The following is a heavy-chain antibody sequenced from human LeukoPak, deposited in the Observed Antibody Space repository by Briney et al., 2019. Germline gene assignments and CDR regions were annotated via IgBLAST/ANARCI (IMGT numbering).Heavy chain of an antibody. Sequence: GGSLRLSCAASGFTFSSYSMNWVREAPGKGLEWVSYISGSSSTTYYADSVKGRFTISRDNAKNSLYLQMNSLRAEDTAVYYCARVQTWADYLGYWGQGTLVTVSS. D-gene: IGHD1-26*01. V-gene: IGHV3-48*04. J-gene: IGHJ4*02. CDR3: ARVQTWADYLGY. CDR2: ISGSSSTT. CDR1: GFTFSSYS.